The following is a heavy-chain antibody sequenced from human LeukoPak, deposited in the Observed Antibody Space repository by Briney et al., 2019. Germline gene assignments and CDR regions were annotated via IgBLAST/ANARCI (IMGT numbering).Heavy chain of an antibody. V-gene: IGHV4-34*01. CDR2: INHSGST. D-gene: IGHD1-7*01. J-gene: IGHJ4*02. Sequence: SETLCLTCAVYGGSFSGYYWSWIRQPPGKGLEWIGEINHSGSTNYNPSLKSRVTISVDTSKNQFSLKLSSVTAADTAVYYCARARKSSQTTVFDYWGQGTLVTVSS. CDR1: GGSFSGYY. CDR3: ARARKSSQTTVFDY.